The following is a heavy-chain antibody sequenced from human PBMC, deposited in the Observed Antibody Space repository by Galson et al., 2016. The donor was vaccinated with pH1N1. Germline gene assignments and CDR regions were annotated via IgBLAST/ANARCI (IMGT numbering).Heavy chain of an antibody. Sequence: SVKVSCKASGYTFTRYGMHWVRQAPGQCLEWMGWISPGSTKTKYSQKFQGRVTVTRDSSATTAYMELSSLTFEDTAVYYCARDLMGGTYAADYWGQGTQVTVS. CDR1: GYTFTRYG. CDR3: ARDLMGGTYAADY. J-gene: IGHJ4*02. CDR2: ISPGSTKT. V-gene: IGHV1-3*01. D-gene: IGHD1-26*01.